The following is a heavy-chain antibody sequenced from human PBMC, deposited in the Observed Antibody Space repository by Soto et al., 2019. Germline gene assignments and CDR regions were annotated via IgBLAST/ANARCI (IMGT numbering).Heavy chain of an antibody. J-gene: IGHJ6*03. CDR3: ARQFYGSGSYGEFYYYYYMDV. Sequence: SETLSLTCTVSGGSISSYYWSWIRQPPGKGLEWIGYIYYSGSTNYNPSLKSRVTISVDTSKNQFSLKLSSVTAADTAVYYCARQFYGSGSYGEFYYYYYMDVWGKGTTVTVSS. V-gene: IGHV4-59*08. CDR2: IYYSGST. CDR1: GGSISSYY. D-gene: IGHD3-10*01.